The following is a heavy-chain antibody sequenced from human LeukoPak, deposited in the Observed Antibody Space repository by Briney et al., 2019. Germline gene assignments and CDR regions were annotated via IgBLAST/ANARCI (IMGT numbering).Heavy chain of an antibody. Sequence: PSETVSLTCTVSGGSISTNYYWGWIRQSPGKGLEWIGTISYSGNSDYNPSLKSRVTVSVDTSKNQFSLKMRSVTAADTATYYCARHAQTWCSSTICFSGRFVYWGQGSLVTVSS. CDR3: ARHAQTWCSSTICFSGRFVY. J-gene: IGHJ4*02. CDR1: GGSISTNYY. V-gene: IGHV4-39*01. CDR2: ISYSGNS. D-gene: IGHD2-2*01.